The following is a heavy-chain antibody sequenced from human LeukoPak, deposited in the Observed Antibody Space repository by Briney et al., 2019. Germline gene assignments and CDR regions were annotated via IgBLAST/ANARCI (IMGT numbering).Heavy chain of an antibody. J-gene: IGHJ1*01. D-gene: IGHD2-21*01. CDR2: IKSISDGETT. CDR3: TTLWLWPEH. CDR1: GFTFSNAW. Sequence: GGSLRLSCAVSGFTFSNAWMNWVRQAPGKGLECVGRIKSISDGETTDYAAPVKGRFTISRDDPKSTLYLQMHSLRTEDTAVYYCTTLWLWPEHWGQGTLVTVSS. V-gene: IGHV3-15*01.